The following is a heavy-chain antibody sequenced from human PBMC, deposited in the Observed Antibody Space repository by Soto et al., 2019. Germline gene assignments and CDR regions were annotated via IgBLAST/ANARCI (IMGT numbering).Heavy chain of an antibody. CDR2: IYYSGST. D-gene: IGHD3-22*01. V-gene: IGHV4-59*01. Sequence: SETLSLTCTFSGCSISSYYWSWIRQPPGKGLEWIGYIYYSGSTNYNPSLKSRVTISVDTSKNQFSLKLSSVTAADTAVYYCASVSYYYDSSGYVYYFDYWGQGTLVTVSS. CDR3: ASVSYYYDSSGYVYYFDY. CDR1: GCSISSYY. J-gene: IGHJ4*02.